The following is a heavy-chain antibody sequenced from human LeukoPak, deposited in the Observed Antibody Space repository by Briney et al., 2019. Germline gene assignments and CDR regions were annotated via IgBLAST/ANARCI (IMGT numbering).Heavy chain of an antibody. CDR3: AKETYYYGSGSYPDY. Sequence: GRSLRLSCAASGFTFSSYGMHWVRQAPGKGLEWVAFIRYDGSNKYYADSVKGRFTISRDNSKNTLYLQMNSLRAEDTAVYYCAKETYYYGSGSYPDYWGQGTLVTVSS. J-gene: IGHJ4*02. CDR1: GFTFSSYG. CDR2: IRYDGSNK. D-gene: IGHD3-10*01. V-gene: IGHV3-30*02.